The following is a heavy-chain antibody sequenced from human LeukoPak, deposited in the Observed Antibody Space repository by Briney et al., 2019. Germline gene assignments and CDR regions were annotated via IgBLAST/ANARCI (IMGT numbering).Heavy chain of an antibody. D-gene: IGHD3-3*02. J-gene: IGHJ6*02. CDR1: GGSLSGHY. V-gene: IGHV4-34*01. CDR2: INHSGST. Sequence: PSETLSLTCAVYGGSLSGHYWSWIRQSPGKGLEWIGGINHSGSTNYNASLKSRVTISVDTSKNQFSLKLSSVTAADTAVYYCARGHIYYYYGMDVWGQGTTVTVSS. CDR3: ARGHIYYYYGMDV.